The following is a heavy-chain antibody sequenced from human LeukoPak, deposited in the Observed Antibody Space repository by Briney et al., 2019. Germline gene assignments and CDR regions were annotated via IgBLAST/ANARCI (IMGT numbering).Heavy chain of an antibody. D-gene: IGHD1-26*01. CDR3: ASGRLVGAPDY. CDR2: ITSDGSGI. V-gene: IGHV3-74*01. CDR1: GYTFSSYW. Sequence: GGSLRLSCAASGYTFSSYWMHWVRQPPGKGLVWVSRITSDGSGIGYADSVKGRFSTSRDNAKNTLYLQMNSLRAEDTAVYYCASGRLVGAPDYWGQGTLVTVSS. J-gene: IGHJ4*02.